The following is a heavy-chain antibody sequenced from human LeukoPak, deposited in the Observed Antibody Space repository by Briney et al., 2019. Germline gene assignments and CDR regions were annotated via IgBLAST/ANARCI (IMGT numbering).Heavy chain of an antibody. V-gene: IGHV4-61*01. Sequence: PSETLSLTCTVSGGSISSGSYYWSWIRQPPGKGLEWLGYIYYSGSTNYNPSLKSRVTISVDTSKNQFSLKLSSVTAADTAVYYCARRVRSSGYYYFDYWGQGTLVTVSS. CDR3: ARRVRSSGYYYFDY. CDR2: IYYSGST. CDR1: GGSISSGSYY. J-gene: IGHJ4*02. D-gene: IGHD3-22*01.